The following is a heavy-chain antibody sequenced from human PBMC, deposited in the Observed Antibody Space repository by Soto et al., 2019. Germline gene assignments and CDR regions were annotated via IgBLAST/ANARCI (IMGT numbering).Heavy chain of an antibody. CDR2: IDPNSGGT. CDR3: ARVISRVNHDLFY. J-gene: IGHJ4*02. Sequence: SVKVSCKASGYTFTGYYMHWVRQAPGQGLEWMGWIDPNSGGTNYAQKFQGWVTMTRDTSISTAYMELSRLRSDDTAVYYCARVISRVNHDLFYWGQGTLVTVS. V-gene: IGHV1-2*04. CDR1: GYTFTGYY. D-gene: IGHD3-3*01.